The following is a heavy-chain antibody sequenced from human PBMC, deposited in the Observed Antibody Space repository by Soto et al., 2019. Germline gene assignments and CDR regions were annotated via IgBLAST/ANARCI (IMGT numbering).Heavy chain of an antibody. CDR1: GYTFTGYY. D-gene: IGHD1-26*01. CDR2: INPKSGNT. V-gene: IGHV1-2*02. Sequence: GASVKVSCKASGYTFTGYYMHWVRQAPGQGLEWMGWINPKSGNTNYAQTFQGRVTMTRDTSISTAYMNLSSLTSDDTAVYYCAKDPGASYNWFDPWGQGTLVTVSS. CDR3: AKDPGASYNWFDP. J-gene: IGHJ5*02.